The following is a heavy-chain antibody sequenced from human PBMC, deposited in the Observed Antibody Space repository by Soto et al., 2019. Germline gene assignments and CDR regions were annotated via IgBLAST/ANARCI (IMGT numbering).Heavy chain of an antibody. Sequence: QVQLVQSGAEVKKPESSVKVSCKSPAGTFSTYAISWVRQAPGQGLEWMGGIIPMFGTANYAQRFQDRVTITADESTHTVYMELSSLRSEDTAVYFCASGIQLWLRRINNGYSGWGQGTLVTISS. CDR3: ASGIQLWLRRINNGYSG. D-gene: IGHD5-18*01. V-gene: IGHV1-69*12. J-gene: IGHJ4*02. CDR1: AGTFSTYA. CDR2: IIPMFGTA.